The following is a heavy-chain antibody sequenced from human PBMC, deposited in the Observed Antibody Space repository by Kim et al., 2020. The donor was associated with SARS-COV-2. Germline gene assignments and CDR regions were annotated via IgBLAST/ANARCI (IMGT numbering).Heavy chain of an antibody. D-gene: IGHD2-15*01. V-gene: IGHV1-69*13. CDR3: ASIAGGDYYYYYGMDV. CDR2: IIPIFGTA. CDR1: GGTFSSYA. J-gene: IGHJ6*02. Sequence: SVKVSCKASGGTFSSYAISWVRQAPGQGLEWMGGIIPIFGTANYAQKFQGRVTITADESTSTAYMELSSLRSEDTAVYYCASIAGGDYYYYYGMDVWGLGTTVTVSS.